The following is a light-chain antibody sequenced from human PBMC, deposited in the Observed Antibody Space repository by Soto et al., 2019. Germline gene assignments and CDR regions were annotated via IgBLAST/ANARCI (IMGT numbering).Light chain of an antibody. CDR3: QQYAGYSRT. J-gene: IGKJ1*01. CDR1: QLISRW. CDR2: KAS. Sequence: DIQMTQSPSTLSSSLGDRVTITCRASQLISRWLAWYQQKPGKAPKLLIYKASRLERGVPSRFSVSESGTEFTLTITSLKDDDFATYYCQQYAGYSRTFGQGTKVDIK. V-gene: IGKV1-5*03.